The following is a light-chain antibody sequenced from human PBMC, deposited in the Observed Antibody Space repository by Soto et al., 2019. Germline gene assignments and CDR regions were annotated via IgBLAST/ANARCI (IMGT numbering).Light chain of an antibody. V-gene: IGKV3-20*01. J-gene: IGKJ1*01. Sequence: ELVLTQSPGTLSLSPGERATLSCRASQSVSSSYLAWYQQKPGQAPRLLIYGASSRATGIPDRFSGSASGTDFTLTITRLAPEDFAVYFCQQYGSSPPTFSQGTKVHIK. CDR2: GAS. CDR3: QQYGSSPPT. CDR1: QSVSSSY.